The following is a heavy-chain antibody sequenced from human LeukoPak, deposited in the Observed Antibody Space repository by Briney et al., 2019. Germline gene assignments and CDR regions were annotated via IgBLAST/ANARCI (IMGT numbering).Heavy chain of an antibody. CDR2: TNHSGST. CDR1: GGSFSGYY. V-gene: IGHV4-34*01. J-gene: IGHJ5*02. D-gene: IGHD3-3*01. Sequence: SETLSLTCAVYGGSFSGYYWSWIRQPPGKGLEWIGETNHSGSTNYNPSLKSRVTISVDTSKNQFSLKLSSVTAADTAMYYCARGGPLWSGYYTGWFDPWGQGTLVTVSS. CDR3: ARGGPLWSGYYTGWFDP.